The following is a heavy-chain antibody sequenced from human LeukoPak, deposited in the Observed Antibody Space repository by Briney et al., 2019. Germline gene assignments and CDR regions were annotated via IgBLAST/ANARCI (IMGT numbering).Heavy chain of an antibody. CDR3: ARGHRTSSAYHCNAMDV. J-gene: IGHJ6*02. D-gene: IGHD2-8*01. CDR1: GGSISSGSYW. CDR2: HYYSGNT. Sequence: SQTLSLACTVSGGSISSGSYWWSWIRQHPERGLEWIGYHYYSGNTYYNPSLKSRVSISVDTSKNQLSLTLTSVTAADTAVYYCARGHRTSSAYHCNAMDVWGQGTTVTVSS. V-gene: IGHV4-31*03.